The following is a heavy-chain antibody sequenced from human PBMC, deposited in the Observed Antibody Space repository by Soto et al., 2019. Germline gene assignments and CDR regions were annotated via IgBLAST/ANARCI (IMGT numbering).Heavy chain of an antibody. J-gene: IGHJ6*03. CDR2: MNPNSGNT. Sequence: GASVKVSCKASGYTFTSYDINWVRQATGQGLEWMGWMNPNSGNTGYAQKFQGRVTMTRNTSISTAYMELSSLRSEDTAVYYCARGGDLTTVTTLYYYYMDVWGKGTTVTVSS. CDR3: ARGGDLTTVTTLYYYYMDV. CDR1: GYTFTSYD. D-gene: IGHD4-17*01. V-gene: IGHV1-8*01.